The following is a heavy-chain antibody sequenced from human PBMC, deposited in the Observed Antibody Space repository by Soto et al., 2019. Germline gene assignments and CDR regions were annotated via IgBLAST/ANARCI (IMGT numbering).Heavy chain of an antibody. CDR2: ISSSGSTI. Sequence: LRLSCAASGFTFSDYYMSWIRQAPGKGLEWVSYISSSGSTIYYADSVKGRFTISRDNAKNSLYLQMNSLRAEDTAVYYCVRSYDFWSGYSSDYFDYWGQGTLVTVSS. D-gene: IGHD3-3*01. CDR1: GFTFSDYY. CDR3: VRSYDFWSGYSSDYFDY. V-gene: IGHV3-11*01. J-gene: IGHJ4*02.